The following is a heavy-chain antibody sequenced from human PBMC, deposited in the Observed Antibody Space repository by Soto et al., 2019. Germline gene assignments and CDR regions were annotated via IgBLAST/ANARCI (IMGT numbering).Heavy chain of an antibody. V-gene: IGHV2-5*01. CDR3: AHRRPHNGAPLGFDY. CDR2: IYWNDDK. D-gene: IGHD4-17*01. CDR1: GFSLSTSGVG. J-gene: IGHJ4*02. Sequence: PKRNLKLTCNVYGFSLSTSGVGESWIRQPPGKALEWLALIYWNDDKRYSPSLKSRLTITKDTSKNQVVLTMTNMDPVDTATYYCAHRRPHNGAPLGFDYWGQGTLVTVFS.